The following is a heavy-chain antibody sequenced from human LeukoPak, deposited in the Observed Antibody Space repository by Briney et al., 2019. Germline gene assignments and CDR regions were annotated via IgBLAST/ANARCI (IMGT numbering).Heavy chain of an antibody. CDR3: ARVSSGWLYYYYYMDV. D-gene: IGHD6-19*01. CDR2: ISYDGSNK. CDR1: GFTFSSYG. V-gene: IGHV3-30*03. Sequence: HGGSLRLSCAASGFTFSSYGMHWVRQAPGKGLEWVAVISYDGSNKYYADSVKGRFTISRDNSKNTLYLQMNSLRAEDTAVYYCARVSSGWLYYYYYMDVWGKGPRSPSP. J-gene: IGHJ6*03.